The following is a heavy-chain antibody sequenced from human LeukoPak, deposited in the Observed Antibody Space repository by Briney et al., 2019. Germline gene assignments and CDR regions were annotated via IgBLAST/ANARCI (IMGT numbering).Heavy chain of an antibody. J-gene: IGHJ4*02. CDR1: GFTFSSYE. Sequence: GGSLRLSCAASGFTFSSYEINWVRQAPGKGLEWVSYISSSGSTISYADSVKGRFTISRDNAKNSLYLQMNSLRAEDTAVYYCARDPGDSSGYYFISDYWGQGTLVTVSS. CDR3: ARDPGDSSGYYFISDY. D-gene: IGHD3-22*01. V-gene: IGHV3-48*03. CDR2: ISSSGSTI.